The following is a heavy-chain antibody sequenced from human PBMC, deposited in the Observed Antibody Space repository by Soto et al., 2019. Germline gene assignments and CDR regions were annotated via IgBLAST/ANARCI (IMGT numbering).Heavy chain of an antibody. CDR3: VRRDLGSCSSSSCYSFDY. V-gene: IGHV3-48*01. CDR1: GFTFSSYN. CDR2: ISSSTRTI. D-gene: IGHD2-2*02. J-gene: IGHJ4*02. Sequence: EVQLEESGGGLVQPGGSLRLSCAASGFTFSSYNMNWVRQAPGKGLEWISYISSSTRTIYYADSVKGRFTISRDNAKNSLYLQINSLRAEDTAVYYCVRRDLGSCSSSSCYSFDYWGQGTLVTVSS.